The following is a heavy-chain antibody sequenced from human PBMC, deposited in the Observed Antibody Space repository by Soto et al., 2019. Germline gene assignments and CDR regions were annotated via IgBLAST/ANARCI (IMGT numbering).Heavy chain of an antibody. D-gene: IGHD1-20*01. CDR3: ARAGRGIGVSLYYFDY. CDR2: IWYDGSNK. J-gene: IGHJ4*02. CDR1: GFTFSSYG. Sequence: QVQLVESGGGVVQPGRSLRLSCAASGFTFSSYGMHWVRQAPGKGLEWVAVIWYDGSNKDYADSVKGRFTISRDNSKNALYLQMNSRRAEDTAGYYCARAGRGIGVSLYYFDYWGQGTLVTVSS. V-gene: IGHV3-33*01.